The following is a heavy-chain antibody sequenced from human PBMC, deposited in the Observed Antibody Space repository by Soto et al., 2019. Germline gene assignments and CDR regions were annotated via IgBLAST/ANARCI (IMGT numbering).Heavy chain of an antibody. Sequence: GASVKVSCKAAGYTFTSDYMHCGRHAPGQGLEWMGLIIPTGGNTIYAQKFQGRVTMTRDTSTSTVYMDLSSLRSEDTAVYYCARGDGNYSSAMDVWGQGTTVTVSS. V-gene: IGHV1-46*01. J-gene: IGHJ6*02. CDR3: ARGDGNYSSAMDV. CDR2: IIPTGGNT. CDR1: GYTFTSDY.